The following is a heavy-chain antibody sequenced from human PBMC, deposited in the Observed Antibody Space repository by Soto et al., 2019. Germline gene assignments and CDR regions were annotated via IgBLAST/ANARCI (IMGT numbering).Heavy chain of an antibody. V-gene: IGHV4-4*02. Sequence: ETLSLTCTVSGVSITSRNFWSWVRQTPGKGLEWIGEVFEGGATSYNPSLKSRVTISVDKAKSQFSLNLSSVTAADTAVYYCASDPSDGYNAFDFWGQGIPVTVSS. CDR3: ASDPSDGYNAFDF. D-gene: IGHD1-1*01. CDR1: GVSITSRNF. CDR2: VFEGGAT. J-gene: IGHJ4*02.